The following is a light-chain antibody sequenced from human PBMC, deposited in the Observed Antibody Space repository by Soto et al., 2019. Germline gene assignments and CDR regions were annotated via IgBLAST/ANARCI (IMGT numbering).Light chain of an antibody. CDR2: EVS. CDR3: CSYTTGSTQV. J-gene: IGLJ3*02. V-gene: IGLV2-14*01. Sequence: QSALTQPASVSGSPGQSITISCTGTSSDVGGYNYVSWYQQHPGKAPKLMIYEVSNRPSGVSNRFSGSKSGNTASLTISGLQSEDEADYYCCSYTTGSTQVFGGGTKLTVL. CDR1: SSDVGGYNY.